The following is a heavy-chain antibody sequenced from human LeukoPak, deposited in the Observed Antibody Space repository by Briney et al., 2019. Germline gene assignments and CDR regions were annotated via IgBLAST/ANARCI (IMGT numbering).Heavy chain of an antibody. CDR3: ARDRVTTNTPYFDY. CDR2: INPNSGDT. Sequence: ASVKVSCKASGYTFTAYYLHWVRQTPGQRLEWMGWINPNSGDTNYAQKFRGRVTMTRDTSISTAYMELSRLRSDDTAVYYCARDRVTTNTPYFDYWGQGTLVTVSS. D-gene: IGHD1-1*01. V-gene: IGHV1-2*02. CDR1: GYTFTAYY. J-gene: IGHJ4*02.